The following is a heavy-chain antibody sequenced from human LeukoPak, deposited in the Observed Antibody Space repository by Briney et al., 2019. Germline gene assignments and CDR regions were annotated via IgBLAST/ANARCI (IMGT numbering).Heavy chain of an antibody. V-gene: IGHV4-34*01. CDR3: ARLGSSGWYY. CDR1: GGSFSGYY. J-gene: IGHJ4*02. D-gene: IGHD6-19*01. CDR2: INHSGST. Sequence: SETLSLTCAVYGGSFSGYYWSWIRQPPGKGPEWIGEINHSGSTNYNPSLKSRVTISVDTSKNQFSLKLSSVTAADTAVYYCARLGSSGWYYWGQGTLVTVSS.